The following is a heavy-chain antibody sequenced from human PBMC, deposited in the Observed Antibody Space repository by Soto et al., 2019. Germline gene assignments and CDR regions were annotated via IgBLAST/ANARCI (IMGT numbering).Heavy chain of an antibody. J-gene: IGHJ6*02. CDR1: GFTFSNYG. CDR3: ASDDEYSGNGMDV. CDR2: ILNDGSNR. V-gene: IGHV3-33*01. D-gene: IGHD3-10*01. Sequence: QVQLVESGGGVVQPGRSLRLCYAASGFTFSNYGMHWVRQAPGKGLEWVAVILNDGSNRYHADSVKDRFTISRDNSKNMLYLQMNSLRAEDTAVYYCASDDEYSGNGMDVWGQGTTVTVS.